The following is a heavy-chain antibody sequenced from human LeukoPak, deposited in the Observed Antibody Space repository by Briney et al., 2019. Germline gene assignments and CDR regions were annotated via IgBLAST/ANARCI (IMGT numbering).Heavy chain of an antibody. CDR1: GFTVSSNY. CDR3: AKDRDRDYYYDSSGYYPPSLGY. Sequence: PGGSLRLSCAASGFTVSSNYMSWVRQAPGKGLEWVAFIRYDGSNKYYADSVKGRFTISRDNSKNTLYLQMNSLRAEDTAVYYCAKDRDRDYYYDSSGYYPPSLGYWGQGTLVTVSS. D-gene: IGHD3-22*01. V-gene: IGHV3-30*02. CDR2: IRYDGSNK. J-gene: IGHJ4*02.